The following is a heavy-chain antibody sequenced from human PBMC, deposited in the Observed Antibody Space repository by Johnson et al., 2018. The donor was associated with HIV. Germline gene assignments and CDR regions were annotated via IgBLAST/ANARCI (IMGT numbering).Heavy chain of an antibody. D-gene: IGHD6-13*01. CDR2: IYSGGST. CDR1: GFTFSNAW. V-gene: IGHV3-66*01. Sequence: MQLVESGGGLVKPGGSLRVSCAASGFTFSNAWMSWVRQAPGKGLEWVSVIYSGGSTYYADSVKGRFTISRDNSKNTLYQQMNSLRAEDTALYYCARGAYSSSWHASDASDIWGQGTMVTVSS. J-gene: IGHJ3*02. CDR3: ARGAYSSSWHASDASDI.